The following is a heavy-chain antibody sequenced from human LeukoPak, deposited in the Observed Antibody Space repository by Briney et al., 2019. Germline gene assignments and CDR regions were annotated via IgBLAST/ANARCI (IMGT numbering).Heavy chain of an antibody. J-gene: IGHJ6*03. D-gene: IGHD3-10*01. V-gene: IGHV1-69*06. CDR3: ARGSAVDTYYYGSGSTVYYYYMDV. CDR2: IIPIFGTA. CDR1: GGTFSSYA. Sequence: SVKVSCKSSGGTFSSYAISWVRQAPGQGLEWMGGIIPIFGTANYAQKFQGRVTITADKSTSTAYTELSSLRSEDTAVYYCARGSAVDTYYYGSGSTVYYYYMDVWGKGTTVTVSS.